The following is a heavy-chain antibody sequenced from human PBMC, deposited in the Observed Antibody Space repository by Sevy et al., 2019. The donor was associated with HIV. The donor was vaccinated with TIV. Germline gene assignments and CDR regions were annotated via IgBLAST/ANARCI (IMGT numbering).Heavy chain of an antibody. CDR3: ERGGYYYDNAAYYDFDS. J-gene: IGHJ4*02. CDR2: IWSDGAYQ. V-gene: IGHV3-33*01. Sequence: GGSLRLSCAATGFTFSNYAMHWVRQAPGKGMEWVAIIWSDGAYQYHGDSVKGRFTISRDNTKNTLYLQMNKVRVEDTAVYYCERGGYYYDNAAYYDFDSWGQGTLVTVSS. D-gene: IGHD3-22*01. CDR1: GFTFSNYA.